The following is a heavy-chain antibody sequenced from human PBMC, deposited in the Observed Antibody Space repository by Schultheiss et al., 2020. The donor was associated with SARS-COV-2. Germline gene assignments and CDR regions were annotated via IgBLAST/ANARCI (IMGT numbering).Heavy chain of an antibody. Sequence: SETLSLTCTVSGGSISSGDYYWSWIRQPPGKGLEWIGYIYYSGSTNYNPSLKSRVTISVDTSKNQFSLKLSSVTAADTAVYYCARVRGYSRPSNWFDPWGQGTLVTVSS. V-gene: IGHV4-30-4*01. CDR3: ARVRGYSRPSNWFDP. CDR1: GGSISSGDYY. CDR2: IYYSGST. D-gene: IGHD5-12*01. J-gene: IGHJ5*02.